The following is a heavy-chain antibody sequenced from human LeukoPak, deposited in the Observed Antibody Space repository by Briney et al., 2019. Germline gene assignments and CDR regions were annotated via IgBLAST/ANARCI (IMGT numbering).Heavy chain of an antibody. Sequence: GGSLRLSCAASGFTFSSYSMNWVRQAPGKGREWVSSISSSSSYIYYADSVKGRFTISRGNAKNSLYLQMNSLRAEDTAVYYCAVCITIFGVVISPFDYWGQGTLVTVSS. CDR3: AVCITIFGVVISPFDY. CDR2: ISSSSSYI. CDR1: GFTFSSYS. V-gene: IGHV3-21*01. J-gene: IGHJ4*02. D-gene: IGHD3-3*01.